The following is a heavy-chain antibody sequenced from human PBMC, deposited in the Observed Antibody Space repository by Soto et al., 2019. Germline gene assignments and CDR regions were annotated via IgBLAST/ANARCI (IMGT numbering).Heavy chain of an antibody. CDR1: GGSLSGVY. V-gene: IGHV4-34*01. J-gene: IGHJ6*02. Sequence: SETLSLTCVVYGGSLSGVYWNWLRQPAGKGLEWVGSINQSRSTNYSPSLESRVTISLDTSNNQFSLKLSSVTAAGTAVYYCARGPGYSYGYTVYYYYYGMDVWGQGTTVT. CDR3: ARGPGYSYGYTVYYYYYGMDV. CDR2: INQSRST. D-gene: IGHD5-18*01.